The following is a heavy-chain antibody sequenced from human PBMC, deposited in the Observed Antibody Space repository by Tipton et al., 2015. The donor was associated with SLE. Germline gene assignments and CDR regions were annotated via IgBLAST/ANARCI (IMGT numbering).Heavy chain of an antibody. CDR2: IYTSGST. CDR3: ARGDAGRSDY. D-gene: IGHD3-10*01. Sequence: TLSLTCTVSGGSISSGSYYWSWIRPPAGKGLEWIGRIYTSGSTNYNPSLKSRVTISVDTSKNQFSLKLSSVTAADTAVYYCARGDAGRSDYWGQGTLVTVSS. V-gene: IGHV4-61*02. CDR1: GGSISSGSYY. J-gene: IGHJ4*02.